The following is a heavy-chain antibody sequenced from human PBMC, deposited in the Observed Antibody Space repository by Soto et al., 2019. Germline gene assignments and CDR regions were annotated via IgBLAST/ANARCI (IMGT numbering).Heavy chain of an antibody. CDR3: ARVGHITNYGMAV. J-gene: IGHJ6*02. Sequence: QVQLVQSGAEVKKPGSSVKVSCGASGGTFSSYPINWVRQAPGQGLEWMGGIIPFFGTSNYARKFQGRVTITADESTSTAYMELRSLRSEDTAVYYCARVGHITNYGMAVWGQGTTVTVSS. V-gene: IGHV1-69*01. D-gene: IGHD1-26*01. CDR1: GGTFSSYP. CDR2: IIPFFGTS.